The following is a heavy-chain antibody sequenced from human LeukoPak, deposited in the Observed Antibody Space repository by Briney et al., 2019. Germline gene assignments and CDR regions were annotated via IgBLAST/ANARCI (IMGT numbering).Heavy chain of an antibody. V-gene: IGHV1-46*01. CDR2: INPRDGST. Sequence: GASVKVSCKASGYTFTSYYMQRVRQAPGQGLEWVGIINPRDGSTSSAQKFQGRVTMTRDTSTSTVYMELSSLRSEDTAVYYCEVVPNYWGQGTLVTVSS. D-gene: IGHD3-22*01. CDR3: EVVPNY. J-gene: IGHJ4*02. CDR1: GYTFTSYY.